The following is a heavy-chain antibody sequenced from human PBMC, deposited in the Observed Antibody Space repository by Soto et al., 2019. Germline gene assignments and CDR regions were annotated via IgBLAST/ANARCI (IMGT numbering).Heavy chain of an antibody. D-gene: IGHD3-3*01. J-gene: IGHJ6*02. Sequence: SETLSLTCTVPGGSISSYYWSWIRQPAGKGLEWIGRIYTSGSTNYNPSLKSRVTMSVDTSKNQFSLKLSSVTAADTAVYYCARDRTYYDFWSGYRYYYYGMDVWGQGTTVTVSS. V-gene: IGHV4-4*07. CDR2: IYTSGST. CDR3: ARDRTYYDFWSGYRYYYYGMDV. CDR1: GGSISSYY.